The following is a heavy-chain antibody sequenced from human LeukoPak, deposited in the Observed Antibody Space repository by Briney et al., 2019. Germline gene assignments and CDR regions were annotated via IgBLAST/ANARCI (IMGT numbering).Heavy chain of an antibody. J-gene: IGHJ6*02. CDR1: GFIFDNYA. CDR3: AKGQGSSWPYYGMDV. D-gene: IGHD6-13*01. Sequence: GRSLRLSCAASGFIFDNYAMNWVRQAPGKGLEWVSGINWNSDNIGYADSVKGRFTISRDSGENSLYLQMNSLRPEDTPVYYCAKGQGSSWPYYGMDVWGQGTTVTVSS. CDR2: INWNSDNI. V-gene: IGHV3-9*01.